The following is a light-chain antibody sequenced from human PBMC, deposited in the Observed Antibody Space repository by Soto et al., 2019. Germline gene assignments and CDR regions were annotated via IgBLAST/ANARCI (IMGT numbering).Light chain of an antibody. J-gene: IGKJ3*01. CDR1: QSISNY. Sequence: DIQMTQSPSSPSASVGDRVTITCRASQSISNYVNWYQQKPGKAPKVLIYGASSLQSGVPSRFSGSGSGTDFTLTISSLQPEDFATYYCQQSYNTLITFGPGTKVDIK. CDR3: QQSYNTLIT. CDR2: GAS. V-gene: IGKV1-39*01.